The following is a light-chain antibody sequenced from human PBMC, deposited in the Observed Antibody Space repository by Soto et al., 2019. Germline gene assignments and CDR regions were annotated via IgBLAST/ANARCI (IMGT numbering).Light chain of an antibody. Sequence: QSALTQPASVSGSPGQSITISCTGTSSDVGGYTFVSWFQQHPGKAPKLMIYEVTNRPSGVSNRFSGSKSGNTASLTISGLQAEDEGDYYCSSYTTNSTPYVFGTGTKLTVL. CDR2: EVT. V-gene: IGLV2-14*01. J-gene: IGLJ1*01. CDR3: SSYTTNSTPYV. CDR1: SSDVGGYTF.